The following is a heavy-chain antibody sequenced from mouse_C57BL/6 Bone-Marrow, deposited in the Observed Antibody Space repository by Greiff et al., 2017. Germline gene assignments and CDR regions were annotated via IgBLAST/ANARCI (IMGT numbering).Heavy chain of an antibody. CDR3: ARVDYDGFPWFAY. V-gene: IGHV1-50*01. J-gene: IGHJ3*01. CDR1: DYTFTCYW. CDR2: IDPSGGYT. Sequence: VQLLQPGAELVQPGASVKLSCKASDYTFTCYWMPWVKQRPGQGLEWIGEIDPSGGYTNYPEKFKGRATLSVDTSTRTAYMQLSSLTSEDSAVYYCARVDYDGFPWFAYWGQGTLVTVSA. D-gene: IGHD2-3*01.